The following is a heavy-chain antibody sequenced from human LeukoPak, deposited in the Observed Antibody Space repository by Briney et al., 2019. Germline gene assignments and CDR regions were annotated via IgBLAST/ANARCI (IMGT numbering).Heavy chain of an antibody. CDR2: IYYSGST. D-gene: IGHD6-13*01. J-gene: IGHJ4*02. CDR3: ARAGFVAAAGTIFDY. CDR1: GGSISSSSYY. V-gene: IGHV4-39*07. Sequence: PSETLSLTCTVSGGSISSSSYYWGWIRQPPGKGLEWIGSIYYSGSTYYNPSLKSRVTISVDTSKNQFSLKLSSVTAADTAVYYCARAGFVAAAGTIFDYWGQGTLVTVSS.